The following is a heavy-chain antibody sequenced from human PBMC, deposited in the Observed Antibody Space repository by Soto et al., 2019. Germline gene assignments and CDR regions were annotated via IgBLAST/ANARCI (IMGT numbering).Heavy chain of an antibody. J-gene: IGHJ5*02. V-gene: IGHV4-4*07. Sequence: SETLSLTCTVSGGSISSYYWSWIRQPAGKGLEWIGRIYTSGSTNYNPSLKSRVTMSVDTSKNQFSLKLSSVTAADTAVYYCARQRPPRGPNYYSFSDFYHGVFDPWGQGTLVTVSS. CDR1: GGSISSYY. D-gene: IGHD3-10*01. CDR2: IYTSGST. CDR3: ARQRPPRGPNYYSFSDFYHGVFDP.